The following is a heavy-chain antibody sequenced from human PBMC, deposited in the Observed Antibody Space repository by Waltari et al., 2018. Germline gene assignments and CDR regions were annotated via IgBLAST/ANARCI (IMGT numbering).Heavy chain of an antibody. D-gene: IGHD3-16*01. CDR1: GLSVSSNY. CDR2: ICDGGRS. V-gene: IGHV3-53*02. J-gene: IGHJ6*02. CDR3: ARVWRNYHYYGMDV. Sequence: EVQLVETGGGLTQPGGSLRLSCAASGLSVSSNYISWVRQAPGRGLGWGWTICDGGRSDYAEPGKGRLTISRDNSKNTVYLQMNSLRVDDTAVYYCARVWRNYHYYGMDVWGQGTTVTVSS.